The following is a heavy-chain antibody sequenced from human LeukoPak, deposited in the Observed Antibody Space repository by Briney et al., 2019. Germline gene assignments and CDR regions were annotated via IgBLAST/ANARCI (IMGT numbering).Heavy chain of an antibody. CDR3: GKTTVGYSSGQKPAWPVDY. J-gene: IGHJ4*02. D-gene: IGHD5-18*01. CDR2: IFGSGGSP. CDR1: GFTFGSHA. Sequence: GGSLRLSCAASGFTFGSHAMSWVRQAPGKGLEWVAGIFGSGGSPHYADPVKGRFTISRDNSRNTVYLQINSLRAEDMAVYYCGKTTVGYSSGQKPAWPVDYWGQGTLVTVSS. V-gene: IGHV3-23*01.